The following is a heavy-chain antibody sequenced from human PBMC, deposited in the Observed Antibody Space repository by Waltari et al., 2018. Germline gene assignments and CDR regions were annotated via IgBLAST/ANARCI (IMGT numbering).Heavy chain of an antibody. CDR1: EYTFTSSY. J-gene: IGHJ6*02. V-gene: IGHV1-46*01. Sequence: QVKLVQSGAEVKKPGASVKISCKTSEYTFTSSYIHWVRQAPGQGLEWMGIINPSGGSTIYAQKFQGRVTMTRDTSTSTVYMELSSLRSEDTAVYYCALDTGALWMDVWGQGTTVTVSS. CDR3: ALDTGALWMDV. D-gene: IGHD2-21*01. CDR2: INPSGGST.